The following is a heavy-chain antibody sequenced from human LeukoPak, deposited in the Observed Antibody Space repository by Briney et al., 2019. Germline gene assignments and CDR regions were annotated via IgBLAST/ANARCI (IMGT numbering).Heavy chain of an antibody. CDR1: GFSFSSYG. Sequence: QSGGSLRLSCAASGFSFSSYGMSWVREAPGKGLEWVSGIGGGGATTYYVDSVKGRFTISRDNSKNTLYLQMNSLRDEDTAVYYCAKCFLTGSLAAFDIWGQGTMVTVSS. CDR2: IGGGGATT. CDR3: AKCFLTGSLAAFDI. V-gene: IGHV3-23*01. J-gene: IGHJ3*02. D-gene: IGHD3-9*01.